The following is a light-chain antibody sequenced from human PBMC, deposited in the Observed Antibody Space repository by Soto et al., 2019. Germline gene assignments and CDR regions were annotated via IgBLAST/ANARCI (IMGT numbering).Light chain of an antibody. CDR3: AAWDDSLSGWV. Sequence: QSVLTQSPSASGTPGQRVIISCSGTSSNIGTNYVYWYQQLPGTAPKLLIYSNNQRPSGVPDRFSGSKSGTSASLAISGLRSEDEADYYCAAWDDSLSGWVFGGGTKLTVL. CDR2: SNN. CDR1: SSNIGTNY. J-gene: IGLJ3*02. V-gene: IGLV1-47*02.